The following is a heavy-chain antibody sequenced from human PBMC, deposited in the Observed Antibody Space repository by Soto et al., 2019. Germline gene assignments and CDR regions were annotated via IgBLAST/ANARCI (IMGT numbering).Heavy chain of an antibody. D-gene: IGHD1-20*01. J-gene: IGHJ3*02. CDR2: ISASSSSI. V-gene: IGHV3-21*01. Sequence: DVQLVESGGGLVKPGGSLRLSCAASGFNFITFSMNWVRQAPGKGLEWVSSISASSSSIYYAESVKGRFTVSRDTAKTSLYLQINSLTAEYTALYNCVRNAYNIDAFDIWCPGKTVTGSS. CDR3: VRNAYNIDAFDI. CDR1: GFNFITFS.